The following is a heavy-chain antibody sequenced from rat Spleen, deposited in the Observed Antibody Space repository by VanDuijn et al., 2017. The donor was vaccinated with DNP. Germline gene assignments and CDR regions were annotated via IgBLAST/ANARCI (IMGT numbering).Heavy chain of an antibody. CDR1: GYSITRNY. D-gene: IGHD1-12*03. CDR3: ARGSDGYYPYWYFDF. Sequence: EVQLQESGPGLVKPSQSLSLTCSVTGYSITRNYWGWIRKLPGNKMEWIGYISYSGSTGYNPSLKSRISITRDTSKNQFFLQLNSVTTEDTATYYCARGSDGYYPYWYFDFWGPGTMVTVSS. J-gene: IGHJ1*01. CDR2: ISYSGST. V-gene: IGHV3-1*01.